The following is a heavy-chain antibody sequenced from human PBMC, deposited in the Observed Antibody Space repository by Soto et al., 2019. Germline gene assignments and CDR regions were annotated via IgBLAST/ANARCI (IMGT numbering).Heavy chain of an antibody. J-gene: IGHJ4*02. D-gene: IGHD1-1*01. V-gene: IGHV4-59*01. CDR1: GGSISSYY. CDR3: ANTQN. CDR2: IYYSGST. Sequence: LSLTCTASGGSISSYYWSWLRQPPGKGLGWIGDIYYSGSTNYNPSLKSRGTISVDPPKNQFSLNLSSVTAAETAVYYCANTQNGGKGTLVTVS.